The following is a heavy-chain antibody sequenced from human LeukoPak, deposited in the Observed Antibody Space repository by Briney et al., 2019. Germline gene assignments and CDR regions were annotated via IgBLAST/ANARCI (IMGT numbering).Heavy chain of an antibody. CDR2: IYYSGST. Sequence: PETLSLTCTVSGGSISSYYWSWIRQPPGKGLEWIGYIYYSGSTNYNPSLKSRVTISVDTSKNQFSLKLSSVTAADTAVYYCARVSTTVVPDYWGQGTLVTVSS. CDR3: ARVSTTVVPDY. D-gene: IGHD4-23*01. J-gene: IGHJ4*02. CDR1: GGSISSYY. V-gene: IGHV4-59*01.